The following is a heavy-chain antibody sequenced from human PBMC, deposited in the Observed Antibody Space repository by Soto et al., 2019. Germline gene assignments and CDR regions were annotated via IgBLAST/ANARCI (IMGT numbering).Heavy chain of an antibody. CDR1: GYTFTGYY. J-gene: IGHJ6*02. CDR3: ARDRRAYNVSLSHYNPYYTMDF. D-gene: IGHD2-21*01. Sequence: ASVKVSCKASGYTFTGYYMHWVRQAPGRGLEWVARINPNDGDTTSAQKFRNRVAVTRDTSLGTAYLELTGLQSDDTAIYYCARDRRAYNVSLSHYNPYYTMDFWGQGTSVTVSS. V-gene: IGHV1-2*06. CDR2: INPNDGDT.